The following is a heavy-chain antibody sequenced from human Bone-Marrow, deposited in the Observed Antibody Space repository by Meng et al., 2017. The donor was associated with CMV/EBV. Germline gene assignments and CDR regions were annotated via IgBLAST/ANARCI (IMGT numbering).Heavy chain of an antibody. CDR1: GYTFTSYY. J-gene: IGHJ6*02. CDR2: INPSGGST. Sequence: ASVKVSCKASGYTFTSYYMHWVRQAPGQGLEWMGIINPSGGSTSYAQKFQGRVTMTRDTSTSTVYMELSSLRSEDTAVYYCAREGRYCSSTSCYTAWDYYYYYGMDVWGQGTTVTVSS. V-gene: IGHV1-46*01. CDR3: AREGRYCSSTSCYTAWDYYYYYGMDV. D-gene: IGHD2-2*02.